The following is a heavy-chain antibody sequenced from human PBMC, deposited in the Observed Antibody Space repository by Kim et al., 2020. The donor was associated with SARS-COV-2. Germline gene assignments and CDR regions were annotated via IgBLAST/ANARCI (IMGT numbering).Heavy chain of an antibody. V-gene: IGHV3-9*01. J-gene: IGHJ6*02. D-gene: IGHD5-18*01. CDR2: ISPNGAHI. Sequence: GGSLRLSCAAYGFTFGDYYFHWVRQAPGKGLEWVSGISPNGAHIGYGDSVKGRFITSRDNAKNSLYLQMNSLGPDDTALYYCLKDTQPGGADVWGQGPT. CDR1: GFTFGDYY. CDR3: LKDTQPGGADV.